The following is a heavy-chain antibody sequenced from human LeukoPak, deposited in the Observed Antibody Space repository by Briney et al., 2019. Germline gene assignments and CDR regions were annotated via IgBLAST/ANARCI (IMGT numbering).Heavy chain of an antibody. CDR2: ISASGGST. Sequence: GGSLRLSCAASGFTLSSYAMSWVRQAPGKGLEWVSSISASGGSTNYADSVKGRFTISRDNSKNTVYLQMNSLRAEDTAVYYCARGGGSLLLWFGETCLDYWGQGTLVTVSS. D-gene: IGHD3-10*01. J-gene: IGHJ4*02. V-gene: IGHV3-23*01. CDR3: ARGGGSLLLWFGETCLDY. CDR1: GFTLSSYA.